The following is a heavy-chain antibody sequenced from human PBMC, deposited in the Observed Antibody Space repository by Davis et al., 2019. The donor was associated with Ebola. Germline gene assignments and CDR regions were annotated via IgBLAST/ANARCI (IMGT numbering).Heavy chain of an antibody. V-gene: IGHV3-21*01. Sequence: GGSLRLSCAASGYTFSRYTVNWVRQAPGKGLEWVSAITASGGSTYYADSVKGRFTISRDNAKNTLYLQMNSLRAEDTAVYYCASSIVATIADYWGQGTLVTVSS. J-gene: IGHJ4*02. CDR3: ASSIVATIADY. D-gene: IGHD5-12*01. CDR1: GYTFSRYT. CDR2: ITASGGST.